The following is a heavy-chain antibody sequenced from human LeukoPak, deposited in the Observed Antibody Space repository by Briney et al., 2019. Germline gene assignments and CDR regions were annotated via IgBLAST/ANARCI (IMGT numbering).Heavy chain of an antibody. V-gene: IGHV3-33*01. CDR3: ARLGSRWSLDY. CDR1: GFSFSSHG. J-gene: IGHJ4*02. CDR2: IWYDGSNK. Sequence: GRSLRLSCAASGFSFSSHGMDWVRQAPGKGLEWVAVIWYDGSNKYYADSVKGRFTISRDNFKNTVFLQMNSLRAEDTAVYYCARLGSRWSLDYWGQGTLVTVSS. D-gene: IGHD6-13*01.